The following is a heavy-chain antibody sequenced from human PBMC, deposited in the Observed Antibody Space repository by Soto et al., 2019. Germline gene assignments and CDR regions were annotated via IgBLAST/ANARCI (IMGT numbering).Heavy chain of an antibody. J-gene: IGHJ4*02. Sequence: SVKVSCKASGGTFDSYAISWVRQAPGQGLEWMGGVIPMFLKSNYAQKFQGRVTITADKSTNTVYMEMNSLKSEDTAVYYCVSGGGQMANPPNYLYWGQGTQVT. V-gene: IGHV1-69*06. D-gene: IGHD3-10*01. CDR3: VSGGGQMANPPNYLY. CDR2: VIPMFLKS. CDR1: GGTFDSYA.